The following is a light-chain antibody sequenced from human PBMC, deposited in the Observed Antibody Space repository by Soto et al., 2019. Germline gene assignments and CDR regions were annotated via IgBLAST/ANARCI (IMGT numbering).Light chain of an antibody. Sequence: DIQMTQSPSTPSASVGDRVTITCRASQSISSWLAWYQQKPGKAPKLLIYKASSLESGVPSRFIGSGSGTEFTLTIRSLQPDDFATYYCQQYNSYPWTFGQGTKVEIK. J-gene: IGKJ1*01. CDR3: QQYNSYPWT. CDR1: QSISSW. V-gene: IGKV1-5*03. CDR2: KAS.